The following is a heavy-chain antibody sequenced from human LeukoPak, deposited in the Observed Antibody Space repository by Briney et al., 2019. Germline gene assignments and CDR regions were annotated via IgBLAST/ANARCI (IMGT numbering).Heavy chain of an antibody. CDR3: ATPYYYGSGSYWPFDY. D-gene: IGHD3-10*01. Sequence: GRSLRLSCAASGFTFSSYAMHWVRQAPGKGLEWVAVISYDGSNKYYADSVKGRFTISRDNSTNTLYLQMNSLRAEDTAVYYCATPYYYGSGSYWPFDYWGQGTLVTVSS. CDR1: GFTFSSYA. CDR2: ISYDGSNK. V-gene: IGHV3-30*04. J-gene: IGHJ4*02.